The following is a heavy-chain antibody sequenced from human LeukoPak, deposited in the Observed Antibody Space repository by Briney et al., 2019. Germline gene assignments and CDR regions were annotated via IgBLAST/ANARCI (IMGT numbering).Heavy chain of an antibody. J-gene: IGHJ4*02. CDR2: IYYSGST. CDR1: GGSISSGDYY. Sequence: SETLSLTCTVSGGSISSGDYYWSWIRQPPGKGLEWIGYIYYSGSTYYNPSLKSRVTISVDTSKNQFSLKLSSVTAADTAVYYCASNVHAAMYYDYWGQGTLVTVSS. CDR3: ASNVHAAMYYDY. D-gene: IGHD5-18*01. V-gene: IGHV4-30-4*08.